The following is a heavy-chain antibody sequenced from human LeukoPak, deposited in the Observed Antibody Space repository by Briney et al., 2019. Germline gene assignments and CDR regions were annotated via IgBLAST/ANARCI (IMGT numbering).Heavy chain of an antibody. Sequence: GGSLRLSCAASGFTFSSSAMTWVRQAPGKGPEWVSAISGSGGYTYYADSVKGRFTISRDNSKNTLYLQMNSLRAEDTAVYYCARGSRPNLWLATDYWGQGTLVTVSS. CDR1: GFTFSSSA. D-gene: IGHD6-19*01. CDR3: ARGSRPNLWLATDY. CDR2: ISGSGGYT. V-gene: IGHV3-23*01. J-gene: IGHJ4*02.